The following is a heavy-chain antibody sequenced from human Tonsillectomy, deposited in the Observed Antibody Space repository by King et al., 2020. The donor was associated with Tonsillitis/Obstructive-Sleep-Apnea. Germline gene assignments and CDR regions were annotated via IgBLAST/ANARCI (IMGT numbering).Heavy chain of an antibody. CDR1: GYSFTSYW. V-gene: IGHV5-10-1*03. J-gene: IGHJ6*02. CDR2: IDPSDSYT. CDR3: ASHTGYSNEYRYGMDV. Sequence: QLVQSGAEVKKPGESLRISCKGSGYSFTSYWITWVRQMPGKGLEWMGTIDPSDSYTNYSPSFQGHVTISADKSISTAYLQWSSLKASDTAMYYCASHTGYSNEYRYGMDVWGQGTTVTVSS. D-gene: IGHD4-11*01.